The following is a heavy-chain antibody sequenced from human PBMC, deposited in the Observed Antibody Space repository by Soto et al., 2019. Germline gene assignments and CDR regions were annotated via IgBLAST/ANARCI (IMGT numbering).Heavy chain of an antibody. CDR3: ARLRGIGYDSSGYYYGVWWFDP. V-gene: IGHV4-39*01. Sequence: SETLSLTCTVSGGSISSSSYYWGWIRQPPGKELERIGSIYSSGSNYYNPSLKNRVTISVDTSNNQYSLKLSSVTAADTAVYYCARLRGIGYDSSGYYYGVWWFDPWGQG. CDR1: GGSISSSSYY. J-gene: IGHJ5*02. CDR2: IYSSGSN. D-gene: IGHD3-22*01.